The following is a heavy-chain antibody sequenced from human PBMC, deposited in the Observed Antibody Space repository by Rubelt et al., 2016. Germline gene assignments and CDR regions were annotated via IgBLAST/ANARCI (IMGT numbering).Heavy chain of an antibody. V-gene: IGHV4-61*05. CDR1: GGSISSTAYY. CDR3: ARQVRVLYYSDY. J-gene: IGHJ4*02. CDR2: IYYSGST. Sequence: QLQLQLSGPRLVKPSETLSLTCTVSGGSISSTAYYWGWVRRPPGKGLEWIGYIYYSGSTNYNPSLKSRVTISLDTSKNQFSRSVSSVTAADTAVYYCARQVRVLYYSDYWGQGTLVTVSS.